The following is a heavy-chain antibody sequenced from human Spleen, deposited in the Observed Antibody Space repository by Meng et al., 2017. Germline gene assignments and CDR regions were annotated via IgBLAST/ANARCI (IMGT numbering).Heavy chain of an antibody. CDR1: GYTFTGYY. Sequence: ASVKVSCKASGYTFTGYYMHWVRQARGQGLEWMGWISAYNGNTNYAQNLQGRVTMTTHTSTSTAYMELRSLRSDDTAVYYCARARRAYGDYFDYWGQGALVTVSS. J-gene: IGHJ4*02. CDR3: ARARRAYGDYFDY. V-gene: IGHV1-18*04. D-gene: IGHD4-17*01. CDR2: ISAYNGNT.